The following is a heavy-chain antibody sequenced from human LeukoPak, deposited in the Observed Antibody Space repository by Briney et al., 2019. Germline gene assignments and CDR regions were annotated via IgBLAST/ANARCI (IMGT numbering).Heavy chain of an antibody. Sequence: ASVKVSCKTSGYTFTSYTMHWVRQAPGQRLECMGWINADNGYTKYSQKFQGRVTITRDTSASTAYMELSSLRSEDTAVYYCARVIVGAYGVFDYWGQGTLVTVSS. J-gene: IGHJ4*02. CDR3: ARVIVGAYGVFDY. CDR2: INADNGYT. D-gene: IGHD1-26*01. CDR1: GYTFTSYT. V-gene: IGHV1-3*01.